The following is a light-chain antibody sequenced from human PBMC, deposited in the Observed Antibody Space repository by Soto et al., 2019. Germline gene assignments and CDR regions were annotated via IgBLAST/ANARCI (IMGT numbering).Light chain of an antibody. CDR3: QSYDSSLSVYVV. Sequence: QLVLTQPHSVSGAPGQGVTISGTGSSSNIGAGYDVHWYQQLPGTAPKLLIYGNSNRPSGVPDRFSGSKSGTSASLAITGLQAEDESDYYCQSYDSSLSVYVVFGGGTKVTVL. CDR1: SSNIGAGYD. CDR2: GNS. J-gene: IGLJ2*01. V-gene: IGLV1-40*01.